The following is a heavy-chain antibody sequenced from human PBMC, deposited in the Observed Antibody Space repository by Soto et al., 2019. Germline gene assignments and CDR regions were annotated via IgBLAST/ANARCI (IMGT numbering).Heavy chain of an antibody. Sequence: EVQLLESGGGLVQPGGSLRLSCAASGFTFSSYAMSWVRQAPGKGLEWVSAISGSGGSTYYADSVKGRFTISRDNSKNTLYLQMNSLRAEDTAVYYCAKDLGDYGDYGGDYFDYWGQGTLVTVSS. D-gene: IGHD4-17*01. CDR1: GFTFSSYA. CDR3: AKDLGDYGDYGGDYFDY. J-gene: IGHJ4*02. CDR2: ISGSGGST. V-gene: IGHV3-23*01.